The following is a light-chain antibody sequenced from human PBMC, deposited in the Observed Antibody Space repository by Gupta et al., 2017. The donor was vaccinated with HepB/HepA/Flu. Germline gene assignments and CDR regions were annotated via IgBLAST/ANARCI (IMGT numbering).Light chain of an antibody. CDR1: QSISSY. V-gene: IGKV1-39*01. Sequence: DIQMTQSPSSLSASVGDRVTITCRASQSISSYLNWYQQKPGKAPKLLIYAAPSLQSGVPSRFSGSGSGTDFTLTISRLQPEDFATYYCQQSYSTHTFGGGTKVEIK. J-gene: IGKJ4*01. CDR3: QQSYSTHT. CDR2: AAP.